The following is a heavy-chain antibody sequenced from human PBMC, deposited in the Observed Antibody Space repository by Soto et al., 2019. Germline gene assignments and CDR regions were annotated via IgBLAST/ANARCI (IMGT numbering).Heavy chain of an antibody. Sequence: ASVKVSCKASGFSFTGYYIHWLRQAPGQVLEGMGWINAHSGGTEYAQKFQGGVTLTRDTSIATAYLTLTSLTSDDTALYYCAKDLTRQHAYRLDPWGQGTQGTVSS. CDR2: INAHSGGT. J-gene: IGHJ5*02. CDR1: GFSFTGYY. CDR3: AKDLTRQHAYRLDP. V-gene: IGHV1-2*02. D-gene: IGHD3-16*01.